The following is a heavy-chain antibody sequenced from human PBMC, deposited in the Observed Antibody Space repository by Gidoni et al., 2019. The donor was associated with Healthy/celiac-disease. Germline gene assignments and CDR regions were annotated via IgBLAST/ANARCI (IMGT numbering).Heavy chain of an antibody. CDR3: AKDGSHWDYFDY. Sequence: QVQLVASGGGVVQPGRSLRLSCAASGFTFSSYGMHWVRQAPGKGLEWVAVISYDGSNKYYADSVKGRFTISRDNSKNTLYLQMNSLRAEDTAVYYCAKDGSHWDYFDYWGQGTLVTVSS. CDR2: ISYDGSNK. D-gene: IGHD3-10*01. CDR1: GFTFSSYG. J-gene: IGHJ4*02. V-gene: IGHV3-30*18.